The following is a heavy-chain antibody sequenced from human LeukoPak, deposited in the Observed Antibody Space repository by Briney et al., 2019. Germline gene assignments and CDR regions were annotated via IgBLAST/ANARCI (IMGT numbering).Heavy chain of an antibody. D-gene: IGHD2-2*02. CDR1: GYTFTSYG. CDR2: ISAYNGNT. CDR3: ARDIKGIVVVPAAIWEGGFDY. Sequence: GASVKVSCKASGYTFTSYGISWVRQAPAQGLEGMGWISAYNGNTNYAQKLPGRVSMTTDTSTRTAYMQLRSLRSGDTAVYYCARDIKGIVVVPAAIWEGGFDYWGQGTLVTVSS. V-gene: IGHV1-18*01. J-gene: IGHJ4*02.